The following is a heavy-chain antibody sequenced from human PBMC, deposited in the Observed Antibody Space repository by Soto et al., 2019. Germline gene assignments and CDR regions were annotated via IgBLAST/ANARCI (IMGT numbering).Heavy chain of an antibody. CDR1: GFTFSSYA. Sequence: GGSLRLSCAASGFTFSSYAMHWVRQAPGKGLEWVAVISYDGSNKYYADSVKGRFTISRDNSKNTLYLQMNSLRAEDTAVYYCARDGEWVPMGYYGMDVWGQGTTVTVSS. J-gene: IGHJ6*02. D-gene: IGHD3-10*01. CDR2: ISYDGSNK. CDR3: ARDGEWVPMGYYGMDV. V-gene: IGHV3-30-3*01.